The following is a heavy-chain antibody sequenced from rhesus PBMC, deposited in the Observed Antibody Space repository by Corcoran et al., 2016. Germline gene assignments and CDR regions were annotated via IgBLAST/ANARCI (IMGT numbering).Heavy chain of an antibody. J-gene: IGHJ4*01. CDR1: GGSISDSYW. D-gene: IGHD3-28*01. CDR3: ASHGYYDSGYYRSVDY. CDR2: IYGGSTST. Sequence: QVQLQESGPGVVKPSETLSLTCAVSGGSISDSYWWSWIRQPPGTGLEWIRYIYGGSTSTTSNPSLKSRVTISKDPSKSQFSWKLRAVTAADTAVYYCASHGYYDSGYYRSVDYWGQGVLVTVSS. V-gene: IGHV4S10*01.